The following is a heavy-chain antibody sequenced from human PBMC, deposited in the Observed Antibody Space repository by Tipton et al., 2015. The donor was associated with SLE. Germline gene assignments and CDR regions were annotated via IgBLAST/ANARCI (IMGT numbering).Heavy chain of an antibody. V-gene: IGHV4-30-2*01. Sequence: TLSLTCAVSGGSISSGGYSWSWIRQPPGKGLEWIGYIYYSGSTYYNPSLKSRVTISVDTSKNQFSLKLSSVTAADTSVYYCARGKDYDFWSGYYRRDASDIWGQGTMVTVSS. CDR1: GGSISSGGYS. J-gene: IGHJ3*02. CDR3: ARGKDYDFWSGYYRRDASDI. CDR2: IYYSGST. D-gene: IGHD3-3*01.